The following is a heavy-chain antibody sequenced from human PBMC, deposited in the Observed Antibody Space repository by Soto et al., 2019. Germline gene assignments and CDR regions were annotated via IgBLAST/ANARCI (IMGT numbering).Heavy chain of an antibody. CDR2: IIPIFGTA. D-gene: IGHD6-6*01. V-gene: IGHV1-69*13. CDR3: ARGGLAARAFEY. CDR1: GGTFSSYA. J-gene: IGHJ4*02. Sequence: SVKVSCKASGGTFSSYAISWVRQAPGQGLEWMGGIIPIFGTANYAQKFQGRVTITADESTSTAYMELSSLRSEDTAVYYCARGGLAARAFEYWGQGTLVTVSS.